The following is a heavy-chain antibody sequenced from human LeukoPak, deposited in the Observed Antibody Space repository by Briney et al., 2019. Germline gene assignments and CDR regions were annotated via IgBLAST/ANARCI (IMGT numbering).Heavy chain of an antibody. V-gene: IGHV5-51*01. CDR3: AREIGGSGSYYDY. J-gene: IGHJ4*02. CDR1: GYSFTSYW. Sequence: GESLKISCNGSGYSFTSYWIGWVRQMPGEGLEWMGIIYHGDSDTRYSPSFQGQVSISADKSISTAYLQWSSLKASDTAMYYCAREIGGSGSYYDYWGQGTLVTVSS. D-gene: IGHD3-10*01. CDR2: IYHGDSDT.